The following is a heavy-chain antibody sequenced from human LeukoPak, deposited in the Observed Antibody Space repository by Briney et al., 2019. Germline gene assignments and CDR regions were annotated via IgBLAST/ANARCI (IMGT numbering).Heavy chain of an antibody. CDR1: GFIFDDYA. CDR3: ARLTGAASGTYYFDF. D-gene: IGHD3-9*01. V-gene: IGHV3-9*01. J-gene: IGHJ4*02. CDR2: ISWNSRII. Sequence: GGSLRLSCAAPGFIFDDYAMYWVRQAPGKGLEWVSGISWNSRIIDYADSVKGRFTISRDNAKRALYLQMNTLTTEDTAFYYCARLTGAASGTYYFDFWGQGTLVTVSS.